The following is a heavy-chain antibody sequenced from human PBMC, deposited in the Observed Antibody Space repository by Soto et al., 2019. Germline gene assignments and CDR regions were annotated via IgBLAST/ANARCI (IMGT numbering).Heavy chain of an antibody. V-gene: IGHV3-15*01. J-gene: IGHJ5*02. CDR1: GFTFISAW. D-gene: IGHD2-8*01. Sequence: GGSLRLSCAASGFTFISAWMSWVRQAPGKGLEWVGRIKSKTDGGTTDYAAPVKGRFTISRDDSKNTLYLQMNSLKTEDTAVYYCTTDLYLLMVYAPLPWFDPWGQGTLVTVSS. CDR2: IKSKTDGGTT. CDR3: TTDLYLLMVYAPLPWFDP.